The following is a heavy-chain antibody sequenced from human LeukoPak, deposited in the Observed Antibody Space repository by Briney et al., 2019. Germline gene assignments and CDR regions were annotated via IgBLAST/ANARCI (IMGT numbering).Heavy chain of an antibody. CDR3: ARLPYSSSWYVERRNWFDP. V-gene: IGHV4-39*01. CDR2: IYYSGST. D-gene: IGHD6-13*01. Sequence: SETLSLTCTVSGGSISSGGYYWGWIRQPPGKGLEWIGSIYYSGSTYYNPSLKSRVTISVDTSKNQFSLKLSSVIAADTAVYYCARLPYSSSWYVERRNWFDPWGQGTLVTVSS. J-gene: IGHJ5*02. CDR1: GGSISSGGYY.